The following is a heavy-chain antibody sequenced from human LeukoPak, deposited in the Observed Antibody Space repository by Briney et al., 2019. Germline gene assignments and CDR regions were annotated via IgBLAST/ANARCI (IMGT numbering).Heavy chain of an antibody. D-gene: IGHD3-22*01. Sequence: GGSLRLSCAASGFTFSSYGMHWVRQAPGKGLEWVAVIWYDGSNKYYADSVRGRFTISRDNSKNTLYLQMNSLRAEDTAVYYCARTDHYYDSSGYDYWGQGTLVTVSS. J-gene: IGHJ4*02. CDR1: GFTFSSYG. CDR3: ARTDHYYDSSGYDY. CDR2: IWYDGSNK. V-gene: IGHV3-33*01.